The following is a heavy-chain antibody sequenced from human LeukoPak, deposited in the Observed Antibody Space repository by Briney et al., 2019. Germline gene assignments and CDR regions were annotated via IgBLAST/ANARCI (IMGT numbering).Heavy chain of an antibody. CDR2: INPSGGST. CDR1: GYTFTSYY. D-gene: IGHD5-24*01. Sequence: ASVKVSCKASGYTFTSYYMHWVRQAPGQGLEWMGIINPSGGSTSYAQKFQGRATMTRDTSTSTVYMELSSLRSEDTAVYYCARAPRDGYTGYYYYGMDVWGQGTTVTVSS. V-gene: IGHV1-46*01. J-gene: IGHJ6*02. CDR3: ARAPRDGYTGYYYYGMDV.